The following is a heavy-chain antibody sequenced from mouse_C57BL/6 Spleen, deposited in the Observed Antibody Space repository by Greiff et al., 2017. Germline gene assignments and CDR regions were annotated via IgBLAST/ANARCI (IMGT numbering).Heavy chain of an antibody. CDR3: ANYYGSSPRYWYFDV. V-gene: IGHV2-5*01. D-gene: IGHD1-1*01. CDR2: IWRGGST. CDR1: GFSLTSYG. Sequence: VPLQQSGPGLVQPSQSLSITCTVSGFSLTSYGVHWVRQSPGKGLEWLGVIWRGGSTDYNAAFMSRLSITKDNSKSQVFFKMNSLQAADTAIYYCANYYGSSPRYWYFDVWGTGTTVTVSS. J-gene: IGHJ1*03.